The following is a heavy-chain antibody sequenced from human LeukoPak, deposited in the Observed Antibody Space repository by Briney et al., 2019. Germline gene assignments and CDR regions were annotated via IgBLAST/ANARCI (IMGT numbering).Heavy chain of an antibody. Sequence: GGSLRLSCAASGFTFSDHYMDWVRQAPGKGLEWVGRTRNKANSYTTEYAASVKGRFTISRDDSKSIAYLQMNSLKTEDTAVYYCTRAPSGYYWSRWFDPWGQGTLVTVSS. CDR2: TRNKANSYTT. CDR1: GFTFSDHY. J-gene: IGHJ5*02. D-gene: IGHD3-22*01. V-gene: IGHV3-72*01. CDR3: TRAPSGYYWSRWFDP.